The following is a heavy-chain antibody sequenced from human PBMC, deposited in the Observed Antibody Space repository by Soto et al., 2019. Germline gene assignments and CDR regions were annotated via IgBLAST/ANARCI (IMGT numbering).Heavy chain of an antibody. CDR1: GGTLSDHG. V-gene: IGHV1-69*06. Sequence: QVQLEQSGAEVKKPGSSVKISCKASGGTLSDHGVSWLRQAPGQGLEWVGGTIPVFNTANYAPKFQGRVTIAADKSTNIADMELGSLRSDDTFFYYCARGVYGSGNYYTGPSAFDIWGQGTLVIVAS. CDR3: ARGVYGSGNYYTGPSAFDI. CDR2: TIPVFNTA. D-gene: IGHD3-10*01. J-gene: IGHJ3*02.